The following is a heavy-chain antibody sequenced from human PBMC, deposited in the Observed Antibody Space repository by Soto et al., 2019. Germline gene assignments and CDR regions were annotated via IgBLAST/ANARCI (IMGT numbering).Heavy chain of an antibody. Sequence: QVQLVESGGGVVQPGRSLRLSCAASGFTFSSYGMHWVRQAPGKGLEWVAVIWYDGSNKYYADSVKGRFTISRDNSKNTLYLQMNSLRAEDTAVYYCARGGRSGYDYGPRPRDNWFDPWGQGTLVTVSS. V-gene: IGHV3-33*01. CDR2: IWYDGSNK. D-gene: IGHD5-12*01. J-gene: IGHJ5*02. CDR1: GFTFSSYG. CDR3: ARGGRSGYDYGPRPRDNWFDP.